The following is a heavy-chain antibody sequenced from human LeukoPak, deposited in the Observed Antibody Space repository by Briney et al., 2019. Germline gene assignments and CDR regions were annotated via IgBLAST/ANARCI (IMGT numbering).Heavy chain of an antibody. CDR2: ISSSSSYI. Sequence: PGGSLRLSCAASGFTFSSYSMNWVRQAPGKGLEWVSSISSSSSYIYYADSVKGRFTISRDNAKNSLYLQMNSLRAEDTAGEYCASEVSAMVEGDYWGQGTLVTVSS. CDR3: ASEVSAMVEGDY. J-gene: IGHJ4*02. CDR1: GFTFSSYS. D-gene: IGHD5-18*01. V-gene: IGHV3-21*04.